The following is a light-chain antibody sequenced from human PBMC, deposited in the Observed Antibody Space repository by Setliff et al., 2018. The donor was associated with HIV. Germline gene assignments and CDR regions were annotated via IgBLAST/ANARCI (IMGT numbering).Light chain of an antibody. CDR1: SSDIGRCNY. Sequence: QSVLTQPASVSGSPGQSITISCTGTSSDIGRCNYVSWYQQYPGKGPTLVIFDVSERPSGVSNRFSGSKSGNTASLIISGLQPDDEADYYCCSYARGSTYVFGSGTKVTVL. CDR2: DVS. CDR3: CSYARGSTYV. J-gene: IGLJ1*01. V-gene: IGLV2-14*03.